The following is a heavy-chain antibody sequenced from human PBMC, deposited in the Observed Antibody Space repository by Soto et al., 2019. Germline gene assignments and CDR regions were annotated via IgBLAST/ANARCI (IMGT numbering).Heavy chain of an antibody. CDR1: GFTFSSYA. CDR2: ISGSGSST. D-gene: IGHD2-2*01. CDR3: AKERIPAQMDF. J-gene: IGHJ4*02. V-gene: IGHV3-23*01. Sequence: SLRLSCAASGFTFSSYAMSWVRQAPGKGLEWVSAISGSGSSTYYADSVKGRFTISRDNSKNTLYLQIDSLRAEDTAVYYCAKERIPAQMDFWGQGTLVTVSS.